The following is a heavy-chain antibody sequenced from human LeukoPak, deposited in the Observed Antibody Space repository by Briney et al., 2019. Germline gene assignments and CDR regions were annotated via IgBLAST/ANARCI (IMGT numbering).Heavy chain of an antibody. CDR3: AKEGGKYCSSTSCYWDY. Sequence: PGGSLRLSCAASGFTFDDYAMHWVRQAPGKGLEWVSGISWNSGSIGYADSVKGRFTISRDNAKNSLYLQMNSLRAEDTALYYCAKEGGKYCSSTSCYWDYWGQGTLLTVSS. D-gene: IGHD2-2*01. J-gene: IGHJ4*02. CDR2: ISWNSGSI. CDR1: GFTFDDYA. V-gene: IGHV3-9*01.